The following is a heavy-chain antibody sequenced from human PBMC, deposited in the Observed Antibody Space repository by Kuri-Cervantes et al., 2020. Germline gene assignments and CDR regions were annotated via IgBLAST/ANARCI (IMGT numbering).Heavy chain of an antibody. Sequence: GGSLRLSCAASGFTFSSYWMSWVRQAPGKGLEWVANIKQDGSEKYYVDSVKGRFTISRDNAKNTVYLQMNSLRTEDSAVYYCARSDWFDPWGQGTLVTVSS. J-gene: IGHJ5*02. CDR2: IKQDGSEK. CDR1: GFTFSSYW. CDR3: ARSDWFDP. V-gene: IGHV3-7*01.